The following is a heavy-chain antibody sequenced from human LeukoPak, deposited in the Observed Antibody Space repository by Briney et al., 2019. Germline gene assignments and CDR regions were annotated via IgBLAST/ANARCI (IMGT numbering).Heavy chain of an antibody. CDR1: GGSISLNYY. J-gene: IGHJ6*03. Sequence: SETLSLTCTVSGGSISLNYYWGWIRQTPGKGLEWIGSFDNSGATHYNPSLKTRVSISVDTSKDQVSLKVTSVTAADTGVYYCARLSDYGNLGFYYYMDVWGKGTTVTVS. D-gene: IGHD4-11*01. CDR3: ARLSDYGNLGFYYYMDV. CDR2: FDNSGAT. V-gene: IGHV4-39*01.